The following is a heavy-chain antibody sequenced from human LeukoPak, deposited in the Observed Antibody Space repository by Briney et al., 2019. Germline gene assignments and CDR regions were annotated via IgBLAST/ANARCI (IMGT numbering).Heavy chain of an antibody. D-gene: IGHD3-10*01. J-gene: IGHJ6*02. CDR3: AREGGSVTMVRGPMDV. CDR1: GFTFSDYY. Sequence: TGGSLRLSCAASGFTFSDYYMSWIRQAPGKGLEWVSYISSGGSTIYHADSVKGRFTISRDNAKNSLYLQMNSLRAEDTAVYYYAREGGSVTMVRGPMDVWGQGTTVTVSS. CDR2: ISSGGSTI. V-gene: IGHV3-11*01.